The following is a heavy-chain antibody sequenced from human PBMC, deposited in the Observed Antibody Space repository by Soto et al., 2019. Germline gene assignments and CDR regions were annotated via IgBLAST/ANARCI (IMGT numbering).Heavy chain of an antibody. CDR1: GFTFWNYW. J-gene: IGHJ5*02. Sequence: GGSLRLSCAASGFTFWNYWMHWVRQAPGKGLVWVARITSDGSTTNYADSVKGRFTISRDNAKSTLHLQMNSLRAEATAVYYCATLSHHHPHWFDRWGQGSLVTVS. CDR3: ATLSHHHPHWFDR. D-gene: IGHD3-16*01. V-gene: IGHV3-74*01. CDR2: ITSDGSTT.